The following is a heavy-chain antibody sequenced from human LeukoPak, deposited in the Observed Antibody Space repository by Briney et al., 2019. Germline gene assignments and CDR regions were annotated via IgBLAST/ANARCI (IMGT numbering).Heavy chain of an antibody. CDR2: INTRDNHA. J-gene: IGHJ3*02. CDR3: ASNVTVIGVQGQRISLPI. D-gene: IGHD2/OR15-2a*01. V-gene: IGHV1-18*01. Sequence: ASVRVSCKASGYSFTTYGITWLRQAPGQGLERVGWINTRDNHALYVQNFLGRVTLTIDTSTSTAYMDLRSLRSDDTAFYYCASNVTVIGVQGQRISLPIWAQGPVVTVFS. CDR1: GYSFTTYG.